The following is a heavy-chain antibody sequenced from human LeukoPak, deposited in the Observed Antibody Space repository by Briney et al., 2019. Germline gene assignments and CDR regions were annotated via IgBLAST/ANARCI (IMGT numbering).Heavy chain of an antibody. CDR2: INEDGSEK. V-gene: IGHV3-7*01. J-gene: IGHJ4*02. CDR1: GFTFSSYE. Sequence: GGSLRLSCAASGFTFSSYEMNWVRQAPGKGLEWVANINEDGSEKNYVDSVKGRFTTSRDNARNSLSLQMNSLRSEDTAVYYCATYKNQPHTLFFDFWGQGTLVTVSS. D-gene: IGHD1-1*01. CDR3: ATYKNQPHTLFFDF.